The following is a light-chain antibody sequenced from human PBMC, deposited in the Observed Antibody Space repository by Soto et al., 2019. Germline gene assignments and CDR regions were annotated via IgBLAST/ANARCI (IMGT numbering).Light chain of an antibody. CDR1: QSVSSSY. Sequence: EIVLPQSPGTLSLSPGERATLSCRASQSVSSSYLAWYQQKPGQAPRLLIYGASSRATGIPDRFSGSGSGTDFTLSISRLEPEDFAVYYCQQYGSSPPLTFGGGTKVDI. CDR2: GAS. J-gene: IGKJ4*01. CDR3: QQYGSSPPLT. V-gene: IGKV3-20*01.